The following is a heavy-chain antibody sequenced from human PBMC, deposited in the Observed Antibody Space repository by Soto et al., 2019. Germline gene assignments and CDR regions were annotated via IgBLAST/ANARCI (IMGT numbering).Heavy chain of an antibody. J-gene: IGHJ4*02. CDR2: IYWDDDK. V-gene: IGHV2-5*02. CDR3: AHSRYSRSSFDY. CDR1: GVLDNWGEVA. Sequence: DPLQVTRTGSVSLSSSFSGVLDNWGEVALVSVCQPPGKALEWLALIYWDDDKRYSPSLTSRLTITKDTSKNQVVLRMTNMDPVDTATYYCAHSRYSRSSFDYWGQGTLVTVSS. D-gene: IGHD6-6*01.